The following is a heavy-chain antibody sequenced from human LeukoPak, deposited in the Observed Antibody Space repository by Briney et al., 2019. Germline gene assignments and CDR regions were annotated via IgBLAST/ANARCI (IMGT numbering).Heavy chain of an antibody. CDR2: IKNDGSEK. Sequence: PGGSLRLSCAASGFTFSSFWMSWVRQAPGKGLEWVANIKNDGSEKYYVDSVKGRSTISRDNAKKSLYLQMNSLRAEDTAVYYCAVAYGLDVWGQGTTVTVSS. CDR3: AVAYGLDV. CDR1: GFTFSSFW. V-gene: IGHV3-7*01. J-gene: IGHJ6*02.